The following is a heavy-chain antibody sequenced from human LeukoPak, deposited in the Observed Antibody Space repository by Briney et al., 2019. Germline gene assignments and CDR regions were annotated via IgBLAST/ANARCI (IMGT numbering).Heavy chain of an antibody. Sequence: GGSLRLSCAASGLTFSSYAMSWVRRAPGKGLEWVSAISGSGGSTYYAGSVKGRFTISRDNSKNTLYLQMDSLRGEDTAVYYCAKDAPTVLILFDYWGQGTLVTVSS. V-gene: IGHV3-23*01. CDR2: ISGSGGST. CDR3: AKDAPTVLILFDY. J-gene: IGHJ4*02. CDR1: GLTFSSYA. D-gene: IGHD4-23*01.